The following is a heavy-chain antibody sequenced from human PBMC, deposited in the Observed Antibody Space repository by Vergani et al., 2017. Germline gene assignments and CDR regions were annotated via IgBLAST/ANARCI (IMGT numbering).Heavy chain of an antibody. V-gene: IGHV4-59*11. J-gene: IGHJ5*02. Sequence: QLQLQESAPGLVKSWETLPLTCRVSFDSSRILYCNLIRQPPGKGLEWIVSIHYSENTNYNPSLKTRVTISVDTSKNQFSLTLTSVTAADTDVYYCASDTHSGQRADRWGQGILVTVTS. CDR2: IHYSENT. CDR3: ASDTHSGQRADR. D-gene: IGHD6-19*01. CDR1: FDSSRILY.